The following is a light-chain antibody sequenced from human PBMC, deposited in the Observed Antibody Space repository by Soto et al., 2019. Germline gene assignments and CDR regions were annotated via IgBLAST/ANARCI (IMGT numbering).Light chain of an antibody. CDR1: QTVNGNY. V-gene: IGKV3-11*01. CDR3: QQRSNWSWT. Sequence: ETVLTQSPGTLSLSPGERSTLSSMSSQTVNGNYLGWYQQKPGQAPRLLIYGTSSRATGIPARFSGSGSGTDFTLTISSLEPEDFAVYYCQQRSNWSWTFGQGTKVDIK. J-gene: IGKJ1*01. CDR2: GTS.